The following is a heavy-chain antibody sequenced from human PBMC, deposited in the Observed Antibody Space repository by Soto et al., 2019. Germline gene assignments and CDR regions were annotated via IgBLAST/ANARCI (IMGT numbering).Heavy chain of an antibody. CDR1: GFTFISYA. CDR2: ISAYNGNT. D-gene: IGHD3-10*01. V-gene: IGHV1-18*01. J-gene: IGHJ6*02. CDR3: ARGRVRGVPYYGMDV. Sequence: ASVKVSCKASGFTFISYAISWVRQAPGQGLEWMGWISAYNGNTNYAQKLQGRVTMTTDTSTSTAYMELRSLRSDDTAVYYCARGRVRGVPYYGMDVWGQGTTVTVSS.